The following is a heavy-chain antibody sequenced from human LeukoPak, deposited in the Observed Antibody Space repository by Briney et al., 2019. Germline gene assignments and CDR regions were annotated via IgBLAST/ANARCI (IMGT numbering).Heavy chain of an antibody. V-gene: IGHV4-59*08. CDR3: ARHSEPNSNLLWFDP. D-gene: IGHD2/OR15-2a*01. Sequence: SETLSLTCTVSGGSITSYCWSWIRQPPGKGLEWIGYIYDSGSTNYKSSLKSRVTISVDASKNQFSLKLSSVTAADTAVYYCARHSEPNSNLLWFDPWGQGTLVTVSS. J-gene: IGHJ5*02. CDR2: IYDSGST. CDR1: GGSITSYC.